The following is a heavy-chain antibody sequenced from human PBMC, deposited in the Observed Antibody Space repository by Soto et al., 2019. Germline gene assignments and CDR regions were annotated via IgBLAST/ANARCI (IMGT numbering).Heavy chain of an antibody. V-gene: IGHV4-31*03. J-gene: IGHJ3*02. Sequence: QVQLQESGPGLVKPSQTLSLTCTVSGGSISSGGYYWGWIRQHPGKGLEWIGYIYYIGSTYYNPSLKSRVTISVDTSKNQFSLKLSSVTAADTAVYYCASPHDYGDAFDIWGQGTMVTVSS. D-gene: IGHD4-17*01. CDR1: GGSISSGGYY. CDR2: IYYIGST. CDR3: ASPHDYGDAFDI.